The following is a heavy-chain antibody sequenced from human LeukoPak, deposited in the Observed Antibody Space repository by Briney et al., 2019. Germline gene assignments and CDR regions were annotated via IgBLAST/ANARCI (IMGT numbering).Heavy chain of an antibody. J-gene: IGHJ4*02. D-gene: IGHD1-26*01. V-gene: IGHV1-24*01. CDR2: FDPEDGET. CDR1: GYTLTELS. CDR3: ARDYEWELREMVYYFDY. Sequence: ASVKVSCKVSGYTLTELSMHWVRQAPGKGLEWMGGFDPEDGETIYAQKLQGRVTMTTDTSTSTAYMELRSLRSDDTAVYYCARDYEWELREMVYYFDYWGQGTLVTVSS.